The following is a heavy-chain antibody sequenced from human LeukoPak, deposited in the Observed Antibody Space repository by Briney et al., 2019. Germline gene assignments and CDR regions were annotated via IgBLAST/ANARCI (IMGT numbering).Heavy chain of an antibody. V-gene: IGHV3-7*03. J-gene: IGHJ4*02. Sequence: GGSLRLSCAASGFTFSSYWMSWVRQAPGKGLEWVANIKQDGSEKYYVDSVKSRFTISRDNAKNSLYLQMNSLRAEDTAMYYCARVGAGWFGETRFDYWGQGTLVTVSS. CDR3: ARVGAGWFGETRFDY. CDR2: IKQDGSEK. CDR1: GFTFSSYW. D-gene: IGHD3-10*01.